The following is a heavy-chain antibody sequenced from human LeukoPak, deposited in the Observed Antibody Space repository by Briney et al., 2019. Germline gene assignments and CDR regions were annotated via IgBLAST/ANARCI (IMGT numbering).Heavy chain of an antibody. D-gene: IGHD5-18*01. J-gene: IGHJ4*02. Sequence: PGGSLRLSCAAPGFNFHDYAMHWVRQAPGKGLEWVSGISWNSGIIGYADSVKGRFTTSRDNAKNSLYLQMNSLRPEDTALYYCTKDSVAMVTTSDYWGQGTLVTVSS. CDR2: ISWNSGII. V-gene: IGHV3-9*01. CDR1: GFNFHDYA. CDR3: TKDSVAMVTTSDY.